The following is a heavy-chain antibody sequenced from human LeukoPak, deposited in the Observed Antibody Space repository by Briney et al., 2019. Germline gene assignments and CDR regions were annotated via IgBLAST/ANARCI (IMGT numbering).Heavy chain of an antibody. CDR2: INHSGST. CDR1: GGSFSGYY. J-gene: IGHJ2*01. V-gene: IGHV4-34*01. CDR3: ARGRGVRRYFDL. D-gene: IGHD5-12*01. Sequence: SETLSLTCAVYGGSFSGYYWSWIRQPPGKGLEWIGEINHSGSTNYNPSLKSRVTISVDTSKNRFSLKLSSVTAADTAVYYCARGRGVRRYFDLWGRGTLVTVSS.